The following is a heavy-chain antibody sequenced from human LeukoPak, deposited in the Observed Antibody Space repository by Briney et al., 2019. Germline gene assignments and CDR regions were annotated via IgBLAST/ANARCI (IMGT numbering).Heavy chain of an antibody. V-gene: IGHV5-51*01. Sequence: GESLKISCKGSGYSFTSYWIGWVRQMPGKGLEWTGIIYPGDSDTRYSPSFQGQVTISADKSISTAYLQWSSLKASDTAMYYCATRITIFGVDADYWGQGTLVTVSS. J-gene: IGHJ4*02. CDR1: GYSFTSYW. D-gene: IGHD3-3*01. CDR2: IYPGDSDT. CDR3: ATRITIFGVDADY.